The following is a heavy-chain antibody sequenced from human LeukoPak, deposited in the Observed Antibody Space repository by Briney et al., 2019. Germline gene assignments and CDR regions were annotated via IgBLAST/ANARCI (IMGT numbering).Heavy chain of an antibody. J-gene: IGHJ5*02. CDR2: INWKGGNT. CDR3: ARTSDGNWFDP. D-gene: IGHD1-26*01. CDR1: GFTFDDYG. Sequence: GGSLRLSCAASGFTFDDYGMSWVRQGPGKGLEWVSGINWKGGNTGYADSVKGRFTIFRDNAKNSLYLEMDSLRVEDTALYYCARTSDGNWFDPWGQGTLVTVSS. V-gene: IGHV3-20*04.